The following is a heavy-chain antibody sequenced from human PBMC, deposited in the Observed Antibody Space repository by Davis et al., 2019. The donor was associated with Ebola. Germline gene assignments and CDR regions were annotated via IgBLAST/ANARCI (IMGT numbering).Heavy chain of an antibody. V-gene: IGHV3-23*01. Sequence: GESLKISCTDSVITFSSYAMTGVRQAPGKGLEWVSAISGSGGSTYYADSVKGRFTISRDNSKKTLYLQMNSLRAEDTAVYYCAKSGLSFGVVKYHYGMDVWGKGTTVTVSS. J-gene: IGHJ6*04. CDR1: VITFSSYA. D-gene: IGHD3-3*01. CDR2: ISGSGGST. CDR3: AKSGLSFGVVKYHYGMDV.